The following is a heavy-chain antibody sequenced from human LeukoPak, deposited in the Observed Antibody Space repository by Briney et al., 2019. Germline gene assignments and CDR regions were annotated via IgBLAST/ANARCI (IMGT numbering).Heavy chain of an antibody. CDR3: ARVEEDTAMGLPFDY. CDR2: ISSSGSTI. V-gene: IGHV3-11*04. D-gene: IGHD5-18*01. Sequence: PGGSLRLSCAASGFTFSDYYMSWIRQAPGKGLEWVSYISSSGSTIYYADSVKGRFTISRDNSKNTLYLQMNSLRADNTAVYYCARVEEDTAMGLPFDYWGQGTLVTVSS. J-gene: IGHJ4*02. CDR1: GFTFSDYY.